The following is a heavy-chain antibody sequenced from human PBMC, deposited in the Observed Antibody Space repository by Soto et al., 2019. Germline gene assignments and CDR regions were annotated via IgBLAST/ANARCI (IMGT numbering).Heavy chain of an antibody. CDR1: GVSISIYY. D-gene: IGHD6-19*01. V-gene: IGHV4-59*08. J-gene: IGHJ4*02. Sequence: PSETLSLTCTVSGVSISIYYWSWIRQPPGKGLEWIGYIYYSGSTNYNPSLKSRVTISVDTSKNQFSLKLSSVTAADTAVYYCASSSVAGRFDYWGQGTLVTISS. CDR3: ASSSVAGRFDY. CDR2: IYYSGST.